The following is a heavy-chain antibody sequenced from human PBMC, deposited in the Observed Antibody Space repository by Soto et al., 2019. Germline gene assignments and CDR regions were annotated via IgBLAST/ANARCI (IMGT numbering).Heavy chain of an antibody. Sequence: VQLVESGGGVVQPGGSLRLSCAASGFTFSSYAMSWVRQAPGKGLEWVSAISGSGGSTYYADSVKGRFTISRDNSKNTLYLQMNILRAEDTAVYYCAKERKSIGSYYPYYFDYWGQGTLVTVSS. V-gene: IGHV3-23*04. D-gene: IGHD3-10*01. CDR1: GFTFSSYA. J-gene: IGHJ4*02. CDR2: ISGSGGST. CDR3: AKERKSIGSYYPYYFDY.